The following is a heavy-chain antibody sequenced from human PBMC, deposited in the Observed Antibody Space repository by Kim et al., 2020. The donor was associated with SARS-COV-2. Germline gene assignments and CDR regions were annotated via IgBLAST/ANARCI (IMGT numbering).Heavy chain of an antibody. CDR3: AKDLPHSGWSYFDY. Sequence: GGSLRLSCAASGFTFSSIGMRWVRQAPGKGLEWGAVISYDGSKKSYVDSVKGRFTISRDNSKNTLYLQMNSLRDEDTAVYYCAKDLPHSGWSYFDYWGHGTLVTVSS. D-gene: IGHD6-19*01. J-gene: IGHJ4*01. CDR1: GFTFSSIG. V-gene: IGHV3-30*18. CDR2: ISYDGSKK.